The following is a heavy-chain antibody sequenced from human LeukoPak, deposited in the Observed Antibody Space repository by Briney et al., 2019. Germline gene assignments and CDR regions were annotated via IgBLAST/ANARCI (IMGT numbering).Heavy chain of an antibody. CDR3: ARGRYDSGGLYLDS. J-gene: IGHJ4*02. D-gene: IGHD3-22*01. V-gene: IGHV4-34*01. CDR2: IYHTGTT. Sequence: SETLSLTCAVYGGSFSGYYWTWIRQPPGKGLEWLGEIYHTGTTNYNPSLKSRVTISLDTSKNQFSLKLSFATAADTAVYLCARGRYDSGGLYLDSWGLGTLVTVSS. CDR1: GGSFSGYY.